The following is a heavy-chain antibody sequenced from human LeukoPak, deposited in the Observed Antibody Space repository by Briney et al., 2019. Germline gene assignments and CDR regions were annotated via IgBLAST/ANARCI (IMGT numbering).Heavy chain of an antibody. V-gene: IGHV3-64*01. J-gene: IGHJ4*02. CDR1: GFTFSSYA. Sequence: PGGSLRLSCAVSGFTFSSYAMHWVRQAPAKGLEYVSAMSVNGGSTYHANSVKGRFTDSRDNSKNTLYLQMNSLRAEDTAVYYCARDFGNSRITMVRGVIIRGVFDYWGQGTLVTVSS. D-gene: IGHD3-10*01. CDR2: MSVNGGST. CDR3: ARDFGNSRITMVRGVIIRGVFDY.